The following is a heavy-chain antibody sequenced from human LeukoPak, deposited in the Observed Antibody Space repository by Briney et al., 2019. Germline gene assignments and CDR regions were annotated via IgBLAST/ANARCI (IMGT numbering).Heavy chain of an antibody. V-gene: IGHV3-23*01. CDR2: VTRGGGST. Sequence: PGGSLRLSCAASGFTFSSYAMSWVRQAPGKGLEWVSTVTRGGGSTYYADSVKGRFTISRDNSKDTLYLQMNSLRAEDTAVFYCARDGEHSSSWYGGAYFDYWGQGTLVTVSS. CDR3: ARDGEHSSSWYGGAYFDY. J-gene: IGHJ4*02. D-gene: IGHD6-13*01. CDR1: GFTFSSYA.